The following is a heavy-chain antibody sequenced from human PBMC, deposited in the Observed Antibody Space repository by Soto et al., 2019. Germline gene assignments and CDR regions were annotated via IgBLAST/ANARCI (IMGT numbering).Heavy chain of an antibody. CDR2: IYNSGST. V-gene: IGHV4-59*01. CDR1: GGSISNYY. J-gene: IGHJ5*02. CDR3: ARALGYGPLGWFDP. D-gene: IGHD5-18*01. Sequence: SETLSLTCTVSGGSISNYYWSWIRQPPGKGLEWIGYIYNSGSTKYNPSLKGRVTILVDTSKKQFSLKLSSVTAADTAVYYCARALGYGPLGWFDPRGQGILVTVSS.